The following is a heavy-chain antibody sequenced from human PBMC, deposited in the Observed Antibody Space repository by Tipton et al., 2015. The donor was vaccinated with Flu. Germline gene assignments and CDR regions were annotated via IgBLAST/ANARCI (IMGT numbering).Heavy chain of an antibody. J-gene: IGHJ6*02. Sequence: QLVQSGAEVKKPGASVKVSCKASGYTFTSYDINWVRQATGQGLEWMGWMNPNSGNTGYAQKFQGRVTMTRNTSISTAYMELSSLRSEDPAVYYCARGGSSSSYYYYYGMDVWGQGTTVTVSS. CDR2: MNPNSGNT. D-gene: IGHD6-6*01. CDR3: ARGGSSSSYYYYYGMDV. V-gene: IGHV1-8*01. CDR1: GYTFTSYD.